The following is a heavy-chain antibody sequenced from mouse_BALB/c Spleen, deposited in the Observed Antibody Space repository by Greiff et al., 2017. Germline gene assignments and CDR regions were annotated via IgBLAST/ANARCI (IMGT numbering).Heavy chain of an antibody. CDR1: GFTFSSYT. CDR2: ISNGGGST. CDR3: ARHLSGAMDY. V-gene: IGHV5-12-2*01. J-gene: IGHJ4*01. D-gene: IGHD2-3*01. Sequence: EVKLVESGGGLVQPGGSLKLSCAASGFTFSSYTMSWVRQTPEKRLEWVAYISNGGGSTYYPDTVKGRFTLSRDNAKNTLYLQMSSLKSEDTAMYYCARHLSGAMDYWGQGTSVTVSS.